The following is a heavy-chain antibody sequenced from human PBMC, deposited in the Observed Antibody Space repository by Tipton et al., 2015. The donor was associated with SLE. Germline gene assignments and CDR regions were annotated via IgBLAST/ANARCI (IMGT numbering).Heavy chain of an antibody. CDR3: ARVNRGPRSFDL. Sequence: TLSLTCTVSGVSISDYYWTWIRQPPGKGLQWLGFVFTSGGTSNNPSLKSRVSMSVDTSKNQFSLRLNSVTAADTAVYYCARVNRGPRSFDLWGRGTLVTVSS. J-gene: IGHJ2*01. V-gene: IGHV4-4*08. CDR2: VFTSGGT. D-gene: IGHD1-26*01. CDR1: GVSISDYY.